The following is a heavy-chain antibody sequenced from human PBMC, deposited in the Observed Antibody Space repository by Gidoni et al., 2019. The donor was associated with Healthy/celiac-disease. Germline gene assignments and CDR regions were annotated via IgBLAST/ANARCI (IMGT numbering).Heavy chain of an antibody. D-gene: IGHD5-18*01. CDR2: ISSSSSYT. CDR1: GFTFSDYY. J-gene: IGHJ6*02. Sequence: QVQLVESGGGLVKPGGSLRLSCPASGFTFSDYYMSWIRQAPGKGLEWVSYISSSSSYTNYADSVKGRFTISRDNAKNSLYLQMNSLRAEDTAVYYCARLDTAMGKYYYGMDVWGQGTTVTVSS. CDR3: ARLDTAMGKYYYGMDV. V-gene: IGHV3-11*06.